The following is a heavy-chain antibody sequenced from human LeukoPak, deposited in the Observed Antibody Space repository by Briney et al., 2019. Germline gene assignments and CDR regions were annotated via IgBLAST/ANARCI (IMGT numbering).Heavy chain of an antibody. V-gene: IGHV3-48*01. CDR2: ISSSSSTI. D-gene: IGHD6-13*01. CDR3: VREPRCSSCSHEY. CDR1: GFTFSSYS. Sequence: GGSLRLSCAASGFTFSSYSMNWVRQAPGKGLEWVSYISSSSSTIYYADSVKGRFTISRDNAKNSLYLQMNSLRAEDTAVYYCVREPRCSSCSHEYWGQGILVTVSS. J-gene: IGHJ4*02.